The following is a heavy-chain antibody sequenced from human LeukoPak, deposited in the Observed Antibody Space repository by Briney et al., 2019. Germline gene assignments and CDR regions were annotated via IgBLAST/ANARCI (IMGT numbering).Heavy chain of an antibody. V-gene: IGHV4-39*01. D-gene: IGHD4-23*01. Sequence: SETLSLTCTVSGGSISSSSYYWGWIRQPPGKGLEWIGSIYYSGSTYYNPSLKSRVTISVDTSKNQFSLKLSSVTAADTAVYYCARHPHYGGNSLLDYWGQGTLVTVSS. CDR3: ARHPHYGGNSLLDY. J-gene: IGHJ4*02. CDR2: IYYSGST. CDR1: GGSISSSSYY.